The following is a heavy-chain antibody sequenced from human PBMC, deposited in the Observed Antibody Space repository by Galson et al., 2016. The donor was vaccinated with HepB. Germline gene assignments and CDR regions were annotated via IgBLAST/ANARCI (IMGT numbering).Heavy chain of an antibody. J-gene: IGHJ2*01. CDR3: ARGYYAYHNWYFDL. V-gene: IGHV4-34*01. CDR1: GGSFSGYY. CDR2: INDSGST. D-gene: IGHD3-10*01. Sequence: ETLSLTCAVYGGSFSGYYWSWIRQPPGKGLEWIGEINDSGSTNYSTSLTSRVTISLAPSRNRFSLTLGSVTAADPAVYYCARGYYAYHNWYFDLWGRGTLVPVSP.